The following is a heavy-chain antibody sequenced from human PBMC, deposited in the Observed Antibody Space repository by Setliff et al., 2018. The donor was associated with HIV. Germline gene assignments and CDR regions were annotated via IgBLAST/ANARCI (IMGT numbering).Heavy chain of an antibody. V-gene: IGHV3-23*01. D-gene: IGHD5-12*01. CDR3: AKVSISGYSGYDSPFDH. CDR2: TTSNGRTT. J-gene: IGHJ4*02. Sequence: GGSLRLSCAASGFTFSDYYMSWIRQAPGKGLEWVSATTSNGRTTDYAESVRGRFILSRDNSGNTLYLQMTSLRAEDTATYYCAKVSISGYSGYDSPFDHWGQGTLVTVSS. CDR1: GFTFSDYY.